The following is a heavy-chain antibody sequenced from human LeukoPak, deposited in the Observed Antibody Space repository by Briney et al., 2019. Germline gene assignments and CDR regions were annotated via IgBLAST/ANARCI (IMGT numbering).Heavy chain of an antibody. D-gene: IGHD2-21*02. J-gene: IGHJ5*02. V-gene: IGHV4-59*08. CDR1: GDSISRYY. Sequence: PSDTLSLTCTVSGDSISRYYWSWIRQPPGKGLKWIGYMHYSGSSNYNPSLKSRVTTSVDTSQNQFSLKLRSVTAADTAVYYCARRVTSNCFDPWGQGTLVTVTS. CDR3: ARRVTSNCFDP. CDR2: MHYSGSS.